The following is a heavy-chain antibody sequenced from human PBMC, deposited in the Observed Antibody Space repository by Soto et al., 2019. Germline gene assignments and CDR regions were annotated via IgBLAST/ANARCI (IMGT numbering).Heavy chain of an antibody. CDR1: GFTFSSYA. CDR3: AKSNLVVPAAMCWFDP. Sequence: GGSLRLSCAASGFTFSSYAMSWVRQAPGKGLEWVSAISGSGGSTYYADSVKGRFTISRDNSKNTLYLQMNSLRAEDTAVYYCAKSNLVVPAAMCWFDPWGQGTLVTVSS. CDR2: ISGSGGST. V-gene: IGHV3-23*01. D-gene: IGHD2-2*01. J-gene: IGHJ5*02.